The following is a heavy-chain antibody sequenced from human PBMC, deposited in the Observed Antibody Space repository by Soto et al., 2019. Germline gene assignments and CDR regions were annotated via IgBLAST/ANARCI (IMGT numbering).Heavy chain of an antibody. CDR3: AKDINGVVGTEYFQH. V-gene: IGHV3-43*01. J-gene: IGHJ1*01. CDR2: IRWDGSST. D-gene: IGHD2-2*01. Sequence: EVQLVESGGVVVQPGGSLRLSCAASGFTFDDYTMHWVRQXPGXGXEXVALIRWDGSSTYYADSVKGRFTISRDNSKNSLYLQMNSLRTEDTALYYCAKDINGVVGTEYFQHWGQGTLVTVSS. CDR1: GFTFDDYT.